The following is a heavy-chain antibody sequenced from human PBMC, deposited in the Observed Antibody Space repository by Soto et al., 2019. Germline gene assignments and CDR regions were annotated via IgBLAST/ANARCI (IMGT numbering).Heavy chain of an antibody. Sequence: GSLRLSCAASGFTFSRYDMHWVRQATGKSLEWVSAIGTAGDTYYPGSVKGRFTISRENAKNSLYLQMNSLRAGDTAVYYCTRSPVLVRGVRAFDYWGQGTLVTVSS. CDR2: IGTAGDT. CDR3: TRSPVLVRGVRAFDY. J-gene: IGHJ4*02. CDR1: GFTFSRYD. V-gene: IGHV3-13*01. D-gene: IGHD3-10*01.